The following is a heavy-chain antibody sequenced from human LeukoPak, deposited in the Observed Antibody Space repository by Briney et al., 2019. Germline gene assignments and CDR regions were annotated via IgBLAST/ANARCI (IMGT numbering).Heavy chain of an antibody. CDR3: ARELPREVTLDY. CDR2: INTDGSST. CDR1: GFTFISYG. J-gene: IGHJ4*01. Sequence: GGSLRLSCAASGFTFISYGMQWVRQAPGKGLVWVSRINTDGSSTSCADSVKGRFTISRDNAKNTLYLQMNSLRAEDTAVYYCARELPREVTLDYWGQGTLVTVSS. V-gene: IGHV3-74*01. D-gene: IGHD2-21*02.